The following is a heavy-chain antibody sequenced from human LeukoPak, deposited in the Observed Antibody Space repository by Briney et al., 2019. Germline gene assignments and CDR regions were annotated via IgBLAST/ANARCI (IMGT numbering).Heavy chain of an antibody. D-gene: IGHD6-6*01. V-gene: IGHV1-69*04. CDR2: IIPIFGIA. Sequence: SVKVSCKASGGTFSSYAISWVRQAPGQGLEWMGRIIPIFGIANYAQKFQGRVTITADKSTSTAYMELSSLRSEDTAVYYCAREFSSSGNWFDPWGQGTLVTVSS. J-gene: IGHJ5*02. CDR1: GGTFSSYA. CDR3: AREFSSSGNWFDP.